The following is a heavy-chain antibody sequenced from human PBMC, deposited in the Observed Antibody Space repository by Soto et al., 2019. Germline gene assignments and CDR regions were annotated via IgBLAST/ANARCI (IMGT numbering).Heavy chain of an antibody. V-gene: IGHV3-30*18. D-gene: IGHD3-3*01. CDR1: GFTFSSYG. CDR2: ISHDGSNK. CDR3: AKDFQLRFLYYYGMDV. Sequence: QVQLVESGGGVVQPGRSLRLSCAASGFTFSSYGMHWVRQAPGKGLEWVAVISHDGSNKYYADSVKGRFNISRDNSKNTLYLQMNSLRAEDTAVYYCAKDFQLRFLYYYGMDVWGQGTTVTVSS. J-gene: IGHJ6*02.